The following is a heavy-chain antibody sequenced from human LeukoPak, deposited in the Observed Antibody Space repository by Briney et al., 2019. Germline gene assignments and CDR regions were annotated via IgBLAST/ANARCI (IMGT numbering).Heavy chain of an antibody. D-gene: IGHD1-7*01. V-gene: IGHV1-8*03. CDR2: MNPNSGNT. J-gene: IGHJ5*02. CDR1: GYTFTSYD. Sequence: ASVKVSCNASGYTFTSYDINWVRQATGQGLEWMGWMNPNSGNTGYAQKFQGRITITRNTSISTAYMELSSLRSEDTAFYYCARGRVGPSRRTGTMVWFDPWGQGTLVTVSS. CDR3: ARGRVGPSRRTGTMVWFDP.